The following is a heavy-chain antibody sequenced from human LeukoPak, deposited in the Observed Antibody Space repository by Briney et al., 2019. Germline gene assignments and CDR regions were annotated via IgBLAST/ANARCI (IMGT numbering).Heavy chain of an antibody. CDR1: GGSISSGSYY. D-gene: IGHD3-9*01. Sequence: SQTLSLTCTVSGGSISSGSYYWSWIRQPAGKGLEWIGRIYTSGSTNYNPSLKSRVTISVDTSKNQFSLKLSSVTVADTAVYYCARDGLRYFEGFDPWGQGTLVTVSS. V-gene: IGHV4-61*02. J-gene: IGHJ5*02. CDR2: IYTSGST. CDR3: ARDGLRYFEGFDP.